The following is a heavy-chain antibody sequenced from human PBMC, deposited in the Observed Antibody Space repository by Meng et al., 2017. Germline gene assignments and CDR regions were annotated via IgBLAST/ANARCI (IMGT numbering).Heavy chain of an antibody. Sequence: HVHLHQWAAVLLNPSEPLYLTCAVYVGSFSGYYWSWIRQPPGKGLEWIGEINHSGSTNYNPSLKSRVTISVDTSKNQFSLKLSSVTAADTAVYYCARGKHSSSTLTFYNYWGQGTLVTVSS. J-gene: IGHJ4*02. CDR1: VGSFSGYY. CDR2: INHSGST. CDR3: ARGKHSSSTLTFYNY. D-gene: IGHD6-13*01. V-gene: IGHV4-34*01.